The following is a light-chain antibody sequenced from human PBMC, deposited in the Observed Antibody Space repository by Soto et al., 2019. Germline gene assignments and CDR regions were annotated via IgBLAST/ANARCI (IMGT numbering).Light chain of an antibody. Sequence: DLQMTQSPSTLPASVGDRVIITCRASQSISGWLAWYQQKPGRAPNLLIYKASTLASGVPSRFSGSGSGTEFTLTISSLQPDDFATYYCQQYNSYPYTFGQGTKLEIK. CDR1: QSISGW. CDR3: QQYNSYPYT. J-gene: IGKJ2*01. V-gene: IGKV1-5*03. CDR2: KAS.